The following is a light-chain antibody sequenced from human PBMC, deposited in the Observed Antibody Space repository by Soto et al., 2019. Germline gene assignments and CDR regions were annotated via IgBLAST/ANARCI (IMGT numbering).Light chain of an antibody. CDR1: QSVTSTH. J-gene: IGKJ1*01. Sequence: EIVLTQSPGTLSLSPGERATLSCRASQSVTSTHLAWYQQKPGQAPRLLIYGASSRATGIPDRFSGSGSGTGFPLTSSRLEREDLAVYYCKQYGSSPWTFGQGTKVEIK. V-gene: IGKV3-20*01. CDR2: GAS. CDR3: KQYGSSPWT.